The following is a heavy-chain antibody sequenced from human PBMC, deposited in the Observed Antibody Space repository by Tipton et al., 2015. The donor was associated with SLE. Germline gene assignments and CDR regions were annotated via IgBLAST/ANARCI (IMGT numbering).Heavy chain of an antibody. CDR1: GYSISSGYY. CDR3: ARAGYSDVGGYCGPTEY. V-gene: IGHV4-38-2*01. CDR2: VYHGGTT. Sequence: TLSLTCAVSGYSISSGYYCGWVRQPPGKGLEWIGSVYHGGTTYYNPSLNSLVTMSVDTSTNHFSLNLSSVTAADTAVYYCARAGYSDVGGYCGPTEYWGRGTLVTVSS. J-gene: IGHJ4*02. D-gene: IGHD3-22*01.